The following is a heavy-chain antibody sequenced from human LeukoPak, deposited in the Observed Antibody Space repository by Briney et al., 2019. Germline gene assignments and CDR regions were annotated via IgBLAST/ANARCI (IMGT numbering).Heavy chain of an antibody. V-gene: IGHV1-46*01. CDR1: GYTFTSCY. J-gene: IGHJ4*02. Sequence: ASVKVSCKASGYTFTSCYMHWVRQAPGQGLEWMGIINPSGGSTSYAQKFQGRVTMTRDTSTSTVYMELSSLRSEDTAVYYCAREASNDSSGPPFDYWGQGTLVTVSS. CDR3: AREASNDSSGPPFDY. D-gene: IGHD3-22*01. CDR2: INPSGGST.